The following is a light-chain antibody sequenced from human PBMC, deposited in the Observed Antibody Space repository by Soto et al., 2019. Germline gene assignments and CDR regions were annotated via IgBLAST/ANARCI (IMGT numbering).Light chain of an antibody. Sequence: DIQMTQSPSSLSASVGDRVTITCRASQSISSNLNWYQQKPGKAPKVLIYAASSLQSGVPSRFSGRGSGTDFTLTISSLQPEDFATYYCQQSYRTPQTFGQGTKVEIK. CDR3: QQSYRTPQT. CDR1: QSISSN. V-gene: IGKV1-39*01. J-gene: IGKJ1*01. CDR2: AAS.